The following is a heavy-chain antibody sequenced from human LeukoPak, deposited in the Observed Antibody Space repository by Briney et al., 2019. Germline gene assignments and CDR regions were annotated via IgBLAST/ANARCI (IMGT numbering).Heavy chain of an antibody. J-gene: IGHJ4*02. CDR3: ARARYYDILTGLYYFDY. CDR2: MNPNSGNT. CDR1: GYTFTSYD. Sequence: ASVKVSCKGSGYTFTSYDINWVRQATGQGLEWMGWMNPNSGNTGYAQKFQGRVTMTRNTSISTAYMELSSLRSEDTAVYYCARARYYDILTGLYYFDYWGQGTLVTVSS. V-gene: IGHV1-8*01. D-gene: IGHD3-9*01.